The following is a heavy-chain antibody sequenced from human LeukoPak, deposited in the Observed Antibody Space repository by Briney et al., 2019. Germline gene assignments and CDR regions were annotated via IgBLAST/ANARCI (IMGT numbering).Heavy chain of an antibody. CDR2: MNPNSGNT. D-gene: IGHD4-17*01. CDR3: NGGTWGVNFQYTVTSGGMDV. V-gene: IGHV1-8*01. Sequence: GASVKVSCKASGYTFTSYDINWVRQATGQGLEWMGWMNPNSGNTGYAQKFQGRVTMTRNTSISTAYMELSSLRSEDTAVYYCNGGTWGVNFQYTVTSGGMDVWGQGTTVTVSS. J-gene: IGHJ6*02. CDR1: GYTFTSYD.